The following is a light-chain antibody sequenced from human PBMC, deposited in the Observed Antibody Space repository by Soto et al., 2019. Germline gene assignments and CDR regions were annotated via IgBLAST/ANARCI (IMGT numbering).Light chain of an antibody. CDR1: QKIRTY. V-gene: IGKV1-39*01. Sequence: DIQMTQSPSSLSASVGDRVTITCRASQKIRTYLNWYQQKPGKAPDLLIYTASSLQSGVPSRFSGSGSGTDFTLTVSSLQAEDFATYFCQQTFSTPWTFGQGTKV. J-gene: IGKJ1*01. CDR2: TAS. CDR3: QQTFSTPWT.